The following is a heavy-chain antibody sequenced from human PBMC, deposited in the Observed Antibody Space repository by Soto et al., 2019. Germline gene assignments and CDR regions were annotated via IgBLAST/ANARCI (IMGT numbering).Heavy chain of an antibody. CDR2: IRSKAYGGTT. V-gene: IGHV3-49*03. CDR3: ARCGIQLEYYFDY. D-gene: IGHD5-18*01. Sequence: GGSLRLSCTAAGFTLGDYAMSWFRQAPGKGLEWVGFIRSKAYGGTTEYAASVKGRFTISRDDSKSIAYLQMNSLKTEDTAVVYCARCGIQLEYYFDYWGQGTLVTVSS. J-gene: IGHJ4*02. CDR1: GFTLGDYA.